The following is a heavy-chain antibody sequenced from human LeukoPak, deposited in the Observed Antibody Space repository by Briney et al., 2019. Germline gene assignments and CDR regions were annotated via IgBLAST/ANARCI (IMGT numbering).Heavy chain of an antibody. J-gene: IGHJ4*02. D-gene: IGHD4/OR15-4a*01. V-gene: IGHV3-49*04. Sequence: GGSLRLSCRGSGFNFADYAMSWVRQAPGQGLEWVGLIRSRLYGGTAEYGASVKGRFTVSRDDSQGIAYLQMNSLKTDDTDVYYCSRGMTESGAKYYSDHWGQGTLVTVSS. CDR3: SRGMTESGAKYYSDH. CDR2: IRSRLYGGTA. CDR1: GFNFADYA.